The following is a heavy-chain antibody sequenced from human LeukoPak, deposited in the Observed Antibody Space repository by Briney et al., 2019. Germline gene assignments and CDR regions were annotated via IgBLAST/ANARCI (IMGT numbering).Heavy chain of an antibody. J-gene: IGHJ5*02. CDR1: GLTFGITW. CDR3: ARDGPHNWFDN. CDR2: INSDGGGA. Sequence: GGSLRLSCAASGLTFGITWMHWVRHGPGRGLVWLSRINSDGGGAIYADSVKGRFTASRDKANNTLYLQMNSLRAEDTAVYYCARDGPHNWFDNWGQGTLVTVSS. V-gene: IGHV3-74*01.